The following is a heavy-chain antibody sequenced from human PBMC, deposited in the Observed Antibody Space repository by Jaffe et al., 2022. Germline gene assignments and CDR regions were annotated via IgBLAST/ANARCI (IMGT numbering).Heavy chain of an antibody. V-gene: IGHV3-43D*04. J-gene: IGHJ4*02. CDR3: AKDIRPHSSGWYAVVQGRYYFDY. CDR2: ISWDGGST. Sequence: EVQLVESGGVVVQPGGSLRLSCAASGFTFDDYAMHWVRQAPGKGLEWVSLISWDGGSTYYADSVKGRFTISRDNSKNSLYLQMNSLRAEDTALYYCAKDIRPHSSGWYAVVQGRYYFDYWGQGTLVTVSS. D-gene: IGHD6-19*01. CDR1: GFTFDDYA.